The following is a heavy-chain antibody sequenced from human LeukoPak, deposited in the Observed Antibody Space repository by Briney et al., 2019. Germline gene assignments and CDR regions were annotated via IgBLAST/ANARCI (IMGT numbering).Heavy chain of an antibody. J-gene: IGHJ6*02. D-gene: IGHD2-2*01. V-gene: IGHV4-34*01. CDR1: GGSFSGYY. CDR3: ARVAGCCSSTSCHLLGDYYYYYSMDV. Sequence: SETLSLTCAVYGGSFSGYYWSWIRQPPGKGLEWIGEINHSGSTNYNPSLKSRVTISVDTSKNQFSLKLSSVTAADTAVYYCARVAGCCSSTSCHLLGDYYYYYSMDVWGQGTTVTVSS. CDR2: INHSGST.